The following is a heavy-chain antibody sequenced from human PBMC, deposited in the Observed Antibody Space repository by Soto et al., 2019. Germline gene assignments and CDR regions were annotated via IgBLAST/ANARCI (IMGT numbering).Heavy chain of an antibody. D-gene: IGHD2-2*01. V-gene: IGHV4-39*01. Sequence: SETLSLTCTVSGGSISSSSYYWGWIRQPPGKGLEWIGYIYYSGSTYYNPSLKSRVTISVDTSKNQFSLKLSSVTAADTAVYYCARRRYCSSTSCYYGGMDVWGQGTTVTVSS. CDR1: GGSISSSSYY. J-gene: IGHJ6*02. CDR3: ARRRYCSSTSCYYGGMDV. CDR2: IYYSGST.